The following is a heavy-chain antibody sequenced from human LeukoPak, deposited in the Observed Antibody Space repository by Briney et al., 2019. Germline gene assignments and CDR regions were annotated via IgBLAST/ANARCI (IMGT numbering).Heavy chain of an antibody. CDR2: IYTGGGR. Sequence: PGGSLRLSCAASRFTVSSYYMNWVRQAPGKELEWVSVIYTGGGRYYADSVRGRFTISRDTSKNMVFLQMNSLRVEDTAVYYCARGIDYWGRGTLVTVSS. J-gene: IGHJ4*02. CDR3: ARGIDY. V-gene: IGHV3-53*01. CDR1: RFTVSSYY.